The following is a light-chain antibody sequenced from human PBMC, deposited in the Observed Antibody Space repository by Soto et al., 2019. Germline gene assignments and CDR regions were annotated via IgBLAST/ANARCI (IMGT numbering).Light chain of an antibody. CDR2: DTS. J-gene: IGLJ2*01. V-gene: IGLV1-44*01. Sequence: QSVLTQPPSASGTPGQRVTVSCSGTYSNIGINDVHWYRQLSGTAPQILIYDTSQRATGVPDRVSGSRSGTSASPVISGLQTEDEADYHCAAWDDSLNGPAFGGGTKLTVL. CDR3: AAWDDSLNGPA. CDR1: YSNIGIND.